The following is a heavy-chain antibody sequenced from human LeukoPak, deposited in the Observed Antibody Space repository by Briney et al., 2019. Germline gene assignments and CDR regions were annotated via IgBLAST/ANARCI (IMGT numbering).Heavy chain of an antibody. V-gene: IGHV4-4*02. CDR2: IYHSGST. J-gene: IGHJ4*02. CDR1: GGSISSSNW. Sequence: PSGTLSLTCAVSGGSISSSNWWSWVRPPPGKGLEWIGEIYHSGSTNYNPSLKSRVTISVDKSKNQFSLKLSSVTAADTAVYYCARGCSGGSCYSQFGYWGQGTLVTVSS. CDR3: ARGCSGGSCYSQFGY. D-gene: IGHD2-15*01.